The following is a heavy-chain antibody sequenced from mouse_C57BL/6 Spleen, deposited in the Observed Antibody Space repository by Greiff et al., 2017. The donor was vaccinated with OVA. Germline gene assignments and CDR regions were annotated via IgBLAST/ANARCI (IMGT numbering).Heavy chain of an antibody. CDR1: GFTFSNYW. V-gene: IGHV6-3*01. CDR2: IRLKSDNYAT. CDR3: TGPGSSPPFAY. J-gene: IGHJ3*01. D-gene: IGHD1-1*01. Sequence: EVKLVESGGGLVQPGGSMKLSCVASGFTFSNYWMNWVRQSPEKGLEWVAQIRLKSDNYATHYAESVKGRFTISRDDSKSSVYLQMNNLRAEDTGIYYCTGPGSSPPFAYWGQGTLVTVSA.